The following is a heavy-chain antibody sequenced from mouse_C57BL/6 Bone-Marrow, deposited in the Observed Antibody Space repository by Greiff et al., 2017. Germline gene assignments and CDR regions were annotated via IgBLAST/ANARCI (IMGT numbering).Heavy chain of an antibody. D-gene: IGHD2-1*01. CDR1: GFTFSSYA. CDR3: ARDGNPGAY. J-gene: IGHJ3*01. Sequence: EVQRVESGGGLVKPGGSLKLSCAASGFTFSSYAMSWVRQTPEKRLEWVATISDGGSYTYYPDNVKGRFTISRDNAKNNLYLQMSHLKSEDTAMYYCARDGNPGAYWGQGTLVTVSA. CDR2: ISDGGSYT. V-gene: IGHV5-4*01.